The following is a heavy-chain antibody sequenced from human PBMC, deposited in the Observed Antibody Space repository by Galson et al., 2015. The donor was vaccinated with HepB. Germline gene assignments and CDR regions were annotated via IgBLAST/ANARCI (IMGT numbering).Heavy chain of an antibody. J-gene: IGHJ6*02. CDR3: ARLLRRDSLVLYYYYGMDV. Sequence: SETLSLTCTVSGGSISSCYWSWIRQPPGKGLEWIGYIYYSGSTNYNPSLKSRVTISVDTSKNQFSLKLSSVTAADTAVYCCARLLRRDSLVLYYYYGMDVWGQGTTVTVSS. V-gene: IGHV4-59*08. D-gene: IGHD4-17*01. CDR2: IYYSGST. CDR1: GGSISSCY.